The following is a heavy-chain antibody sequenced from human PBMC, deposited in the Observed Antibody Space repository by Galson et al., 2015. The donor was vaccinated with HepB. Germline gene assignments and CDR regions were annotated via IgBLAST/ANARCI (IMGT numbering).Heavy chain of an antibody. V-gene: IGHV6-1*01. CDR3: ARVSRENYYDSSGYYSSFDAFDI. D-gene: IGHD3-22*01. CDR2: TYYRSKWFH. J-gene: IGHJ3*02. CDR1: GDSVSSHSAA. Sequence: CAISGDSVSSHSAAWTWIRQSPSRGLEWLGRTYYRSKWFHNYAVSVDSRMTINPDTSKNQFSLLLNSVTPEDTAVYYCARVSRENYYDSSGYYSSFDAFDIWGHGTMVTVSS.